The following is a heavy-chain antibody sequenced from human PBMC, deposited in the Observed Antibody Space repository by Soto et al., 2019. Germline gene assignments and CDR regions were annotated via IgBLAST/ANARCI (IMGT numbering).Heavy chain of an antibody. J-gene: IGHJ5*02. CDR1: GFSLSTSGVC. V-gene: IGHV2-70*01. CDR2: IDWVDDK. D-gene: IGHD3-22*01. Sequence: SGPTLVNPTHTLTLTCTCSGFSLSTSGVCVSWIRQPRGKALEWLALIDWVDDKYYSTSLKTRLTISKATSKNQDGLTMASMDPAANATYYCGRTQEDYYDSTGSYRNCIDPWGQGTPVTVSS. CDR3: GRTQEDYYDSTGSYRNCIDP.